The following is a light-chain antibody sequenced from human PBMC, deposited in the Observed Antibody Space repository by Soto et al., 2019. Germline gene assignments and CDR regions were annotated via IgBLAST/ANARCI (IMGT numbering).Light chain of an antibody. J-gene: IGLJ2*01. CDR1: SSDVGDYNY. V-gene: IGLV2-8*01. Sequence: QSALTQPPSASGSPGESVTISCTETSSDVGDYNYVSWYQQHPGKAPKLMIYEVSKRPSAVPDRFSGSKSGNTASLTVSGLQAEDEADYYCSSYGGNSNLIFGGGTKLTVL. CDR2: EVS. CDR3: SSYGGNSNLI.